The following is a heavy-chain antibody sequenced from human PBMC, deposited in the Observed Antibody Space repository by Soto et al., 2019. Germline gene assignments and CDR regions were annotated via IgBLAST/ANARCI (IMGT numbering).Heavy chain of an antibody. V-gene: IGHV4-34*01. CDR1: GGSFSGYY. Sequence: QVQLQQWGAGLLKPSETLSLTCAVYGGSFSGYYWSWIRQPPGKGLEWIGEINHSGSTNYNPSLKRRVTISVDTSKNQFSLKLSSVTAADTAVYYCARGAAAAGTFDYWGQGPLVTVSS. D-gene: IGHD6-13*01. CDR2: INHSGST. J-gene: IGHJ4*02. CDR3: ARGAAAAGTFDY.